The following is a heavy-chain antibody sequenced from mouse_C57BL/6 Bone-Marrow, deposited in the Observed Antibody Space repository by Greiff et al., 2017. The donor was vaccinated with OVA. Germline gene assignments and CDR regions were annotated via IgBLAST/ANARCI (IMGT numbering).Heavy chain of an antibody. CDR1: GYTFTSYG. D-gene: IGHD2-5*01. CDR2: IYPRSGNT. V-gene: IGHV1-81*01. J-gene: IGHJ3*01. Sequence: VQLVESGAELARPGASVKLSCKASGYTFTSYGISWVKQRTGQGLEWIGEIYPRSGNTYYNEKFKGKATLTADKSSSTAYMELRSLTSEDSAVYFCARNLYYSNYPFAYWGQGTLVTVSA. CDR3: ARNLYYSNYPFAY.